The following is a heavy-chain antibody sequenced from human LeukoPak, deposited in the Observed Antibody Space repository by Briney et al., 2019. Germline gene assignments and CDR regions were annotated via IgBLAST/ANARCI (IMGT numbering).Heavy chain of an antibody. CDR3: ARDPQQYFLDSGSYDENPLFHNWSDP. V-gene: IGHV3-48*01. Sequence: GGSLRLSCAASGFTFSRHSMNWVRQAPGKGPEWISYISSTSATRYYADSVEGRFTVSRDNARNSLYLQMNRLRVEDTAVYYCARDPQQYFLDSGSYDENPLFHNWSDPWGQGTLVTVSS. CDR2: ISSTSATR. CDR1: GFTFSRHS. D-gene: IGHD3-10*01. J-gene: IGHJ5*02.